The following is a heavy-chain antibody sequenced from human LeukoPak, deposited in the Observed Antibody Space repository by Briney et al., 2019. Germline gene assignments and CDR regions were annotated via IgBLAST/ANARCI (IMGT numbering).Heavy chain of an antibody. J-gene: IGHJ4*02. CDR2: IYYSGST. D-gene: IGHD3-16*01. CDR3: ARAASSHLYGPFDY. CDR1: GGSISSYY. Sequence: PSETLSLTCTVSGGSISSYYWSWIRQPPGKGLEWIGYIYYSGSTNYNPSLKSRVTISVDTSKNQFSLKLSSVTAADTAVYYCARAASSHLYGPFDYWGQGTLVTVSS. V-gene: IGHV4-59*12.